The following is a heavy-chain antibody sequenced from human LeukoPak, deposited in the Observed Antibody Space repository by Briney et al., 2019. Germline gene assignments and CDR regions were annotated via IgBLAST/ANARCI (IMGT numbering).Heavy chain of an antibody. CDR3: ARDITSGTFDP. V-gene: IGHV3-53*01. D-gene: IGHD2-2*01. CDR2: IYGGGST. Sequence: GGSLRLSCVASTFTVSTNSMSRVRQAPGKGLEWVSVIYGGGSTYYADSVKGRFTISRDNSKNTLYLQMNSLRAEDTAVYYCARDITSGTFDPWGQGTLVTVSS. J-gene: IGHJ5*02. CDR1: TFTVSTNS.